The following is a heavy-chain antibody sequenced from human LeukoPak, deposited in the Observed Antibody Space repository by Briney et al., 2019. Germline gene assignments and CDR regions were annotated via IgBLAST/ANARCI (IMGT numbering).Heavy chain of an antibody. J-gene: IGHJ5*02. CDR3: ATSADLRWFDP. CDR2: IYPGDSDT. CDR1: GYRFTNHW. V-gene: IGHV5-51*01. D-gene: IGHD3/OR15-3a*01. Sequence: GEPLKISCQASGYRFTNHWIGWVRQMPGKGLEWMGSIYPGDSDTRYSPPFQGLVTISADKSISTAYLQWSSLKASDTAMYYCATSADLRWFDPWGQGTLLTVSS.